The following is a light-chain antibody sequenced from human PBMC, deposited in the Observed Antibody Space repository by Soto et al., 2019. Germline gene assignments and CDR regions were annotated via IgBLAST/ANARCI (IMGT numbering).Light chain of an antibody. CDR1: QSVNNY. CDR2: AAS. J-gene: IGKJ3*01. CDR3: QVWRNLLFS. Sequence: LSLKKEKRAIFAGGASQSVNNYFACYQQKPGQAPRLLIYAASNRATGIPARFSGRGSGTDFTLTISCLEPEDFAGYYCQVWRNLLFSFCAGSNADI. V-gene: IGKV3-11*01.